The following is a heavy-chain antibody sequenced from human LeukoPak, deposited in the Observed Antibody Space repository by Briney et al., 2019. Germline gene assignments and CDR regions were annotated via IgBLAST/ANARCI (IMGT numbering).Heavy chain of an antibody. CDR3: ARAVSGRFDY. CDR1: GGSISSSSYY. D-gene: IGHD6-19*01. V-gene: IGHV4-39*01. CDR2: IYYSGST. Sequence: SETLSLTCTVSGGSISSSSYYWGWIRQPPGKGLEWIGSIYYSGSTYYNPSLKSRVTISVDTSKNQFSLKLSSVTAADTAVYYCARAVSGRFDYWGQGTLVTVSS. J-gene: IGHJ4*02.